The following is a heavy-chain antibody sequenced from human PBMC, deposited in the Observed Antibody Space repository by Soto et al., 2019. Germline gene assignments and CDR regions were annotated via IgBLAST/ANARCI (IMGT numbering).Heavy chain of an antibody. D-gene: IGHD4-17*01. Sequence: ASVKVSCKASGYTFTIYYMHCVGQSAGQGLEGMGVINPSGGSTSYAQKFQGRVTMTRDTSTSTVYMELSSLRSEDTAVYYCARADNGDYVGQIDYWGQGTLVTVSS. V-gene: IGHV1-46*01. CDR2: INPSGGST. CDR1: GYTFTIYY. J-gene: IGHJ4*02. CDR3: ARADNGDYVGQIDY.